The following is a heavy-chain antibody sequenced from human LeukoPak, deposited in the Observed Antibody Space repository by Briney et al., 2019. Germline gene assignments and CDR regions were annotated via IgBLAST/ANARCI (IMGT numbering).Heavy chain of an antibody. J-gene: IGHJ4*02. CDR3: ARHDSSGYYYSDY. V-gene: IGHV5-51*01. Sequence: GESLKISCKGSGYRFTNYWIGWVRQMPGKGLEWMGIIYPGDSNTTYSPSFQGQVTISADRSITTAYLQWSSLKASDTAMYYRARHDSSGYYYSDYWGQGTLVTVSS. CDR1: GYRFTNYW. CDR2: IYPGDSNT. D-gene: IGHD3-22*01.